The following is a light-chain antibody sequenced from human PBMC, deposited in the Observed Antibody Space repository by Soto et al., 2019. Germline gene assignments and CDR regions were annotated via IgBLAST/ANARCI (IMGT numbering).Light chain of an antibody. CDR1: QSVSNNY. J-gene: IGKJ3*01. V-gene: IGKV3-20*01. CDR3: QLYGSSPRFT. CDR2: GAS. Sequence: EIVLTQSPGTLSLSPGERATLACRASQSVSNNYLTWYQQKPGQAPRLLIYGASSRATGIPDRFSGSGSGTDLTLTISRLEPEDFAVYYCQLYGSSPRFTFGPGTTVDI.